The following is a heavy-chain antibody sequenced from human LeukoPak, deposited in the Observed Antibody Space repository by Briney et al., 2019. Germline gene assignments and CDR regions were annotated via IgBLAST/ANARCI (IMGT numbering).Heavy chain of an antibody. J-gene: IGHJ4*02. CDR2: ISSSSSTI. D-gene: IGHD3-22*01. V-gene: IGHV3-48*02. Sequence: GRSLRLSCAASGFTFSSYGMHWVRQAPGKGLEWVSYISSSSSTIYYADSVKGRFTISRDNAKNSLYLQMNSLRDEDTAVYYCARNRAPDYYDSSGYYSDYWGQGTLVTVSS. CDR3: ARNRAPDYYDSSGYYSDY. CDR1: GFTFSSYG.